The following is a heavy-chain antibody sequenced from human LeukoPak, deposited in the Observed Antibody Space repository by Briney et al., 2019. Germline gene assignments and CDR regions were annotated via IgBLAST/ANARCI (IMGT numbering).Heavy chain of an antibody. CDR3: ARDRLHYDSLTGYPAD. V-gene: IGHV3-66*01. CDR1: GFTFSSSA. J-gene: IGHJ4*02. Sequence: GGSLRLSCAASGFTFSSSAMTWVRQAPGKGLEWVSVIYSGGSTHYADSVKGRFTISRDNSKNTLYLQMNSLRAEDTAVYYCARDRLHYDSLTGYPADWGQGTLVTVSS. D-gene: IGHD3-9*01. CDR2: IYSGGST.